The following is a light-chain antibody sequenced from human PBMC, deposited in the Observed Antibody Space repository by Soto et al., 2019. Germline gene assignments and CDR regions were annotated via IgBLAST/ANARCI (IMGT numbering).Light chain of an antibody. CDR2: LAS. CDR1: QSVSSSY. CDR3: QQYGTSRT. Sequence: EIVLTQSPGTLSLSTGERAILSCRASQSVSSSYFAWYQQKPGQAPRLLFYLASSRATGIPDRFSGSGSGTDFTLTISRLEPEDFAVYYCQQYGTSRTFGQGTKVDIK. V-gene: IGKV3-20*01. J-gene: IGKJ1*01.